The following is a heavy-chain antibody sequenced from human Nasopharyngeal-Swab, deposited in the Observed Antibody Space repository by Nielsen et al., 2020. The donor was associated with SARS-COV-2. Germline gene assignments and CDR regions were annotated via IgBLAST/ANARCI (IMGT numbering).Heavy chain of an antibody. D-gene: IGHD3-22*01. CDR3: TRDLFSNDYYDAKWFDP. V-gene: IGHV3-49*03. CDR2: IRSKYYGGTP. J-gene: IGHJ5*02. Sequence: GESLKISCKASGFTFGDYAMSWFRRAPGKGLEWVGFIRSKYYGGTPEYAASVKGRLTISRDDSKSVAYLQMNSLKTEDTAVYYCTRDLFSNDYYDAKWFDPWGQGTLVTVSS. CDR1: GFTFGDYA.